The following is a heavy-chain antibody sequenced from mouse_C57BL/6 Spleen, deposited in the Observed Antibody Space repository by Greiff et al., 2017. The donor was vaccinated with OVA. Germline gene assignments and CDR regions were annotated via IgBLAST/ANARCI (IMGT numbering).Heavy chain of an antibody. D-gene: IGHD2-4*01. V-gene: IGHV2-5*01. CDR1: GFSLTSYG. Sequence: VQLQQSGPGLVQPSQSLSITCTVSGFSLTSYGVHWVRQSPGKGLEWLGVIWRGGSTDYNAAFMSRLSITKDNSKSQVFFKMNSLQADDTAIYYCATYYDYPYYAMDYWGQGTSVTVSS. CDR2: IWRGGST. CDR3: ATYYDYPYYAMDY. J-gene: IGHJ4*01.